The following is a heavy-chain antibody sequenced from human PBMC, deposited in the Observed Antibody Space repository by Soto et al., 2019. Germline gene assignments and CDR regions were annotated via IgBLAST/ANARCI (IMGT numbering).Heavy chain of an antibody. CDR3: ARDPIPRRWVLSY. V-gene: IGHV3-74*01. CDR2: INSDGSST. D-gene: IGHD3-10*01. CDR1: GFTFSSYW. Sequence: EVQLVESGGGLVQPGWSLRLSCAASGFTFSSYWIHWVRQAPGKGLVWVSRINSDGSSTSYADSVKGRLTISRDNAENTLYLQMNSLRAEDTSVDYCARDPIPRRWVLSYWGQGTMVTVSS. J-gene: IGHJ4*02.